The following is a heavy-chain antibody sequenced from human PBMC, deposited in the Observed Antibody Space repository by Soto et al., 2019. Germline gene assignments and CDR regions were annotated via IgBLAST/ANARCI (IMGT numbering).Heavy chain of an antibody. D-gene: IGHD3-3*01. Sequence: ASVKVSCKASGYTFTSYGISWVRQAPGQGLEWMGWISAYNGNTNYAQKLQGRVTMTTDTSTSTAYMELRSLRPDDTAVYYCARDSRLYYDFWSGYDYFDYWGQGTLVTVSS. CDR1: GYTFTSYG. V-gene: IGHV1-18*01. CDR3: ARDSRLYYDFWSGYDYFDY. CDR2: ISAYNGNT. J-gene: IGHJ4*02.